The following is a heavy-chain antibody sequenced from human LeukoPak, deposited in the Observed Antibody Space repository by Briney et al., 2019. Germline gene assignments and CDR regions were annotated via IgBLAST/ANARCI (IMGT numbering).Heavy chain of an antibody. Sequence: PSETLSLTCTVSGGSISSGSYYWSWIRQPAGKGLEWIGRIYTSGSTNYNPSLKSRVTISVDTSKNQFSLKPSSVTAADTAVYYCARDVDAFDIWGQGTMVTVSS. CDR2: IYTSGST. J-gene: IGHJ3*02. V-gene: IGHV4-61*02. CDR1: GGSISSGSYY. CDR3: ARDVDAFDI.